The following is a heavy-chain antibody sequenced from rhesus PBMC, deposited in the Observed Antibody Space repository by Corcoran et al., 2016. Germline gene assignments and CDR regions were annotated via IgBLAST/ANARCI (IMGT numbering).Heavy chain of an antibody. J-gene: IGHJ4*01. CDR1: GGSISSNY. CDR3: ARGIAAAGT. D-gene: IGHD6-31*01. V-gene: IGHV4-147*01. CDR2: IYGGSGNT. Sequence: QVQLQESGPGLVKPSETLSLTCAVPGGSISSNYWSWIRQSPGKGVEWIGRIYGGSGNTSDNPSLKRRVTISTDTSKNQFSLKLSSVTAADTAVYYCARGIAAAGTWGQGVLVTVSS.